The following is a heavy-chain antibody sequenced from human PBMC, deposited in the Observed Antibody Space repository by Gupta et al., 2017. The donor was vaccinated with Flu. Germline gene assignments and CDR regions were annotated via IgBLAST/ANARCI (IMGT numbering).Heavy chain of an antibody. Sequence: VQLVESGGGLVEPGGSLRLSGAASGFSFSDSTLRWVRQAPGKGLEWVSSINSDSVYIYYADSVRGRFTISRDNAEDSLFLQMKSLGAEDTAIYYCARDYDSTSYYGLDVWGQGTAVTVSS. J-gene: IGHJ6*02. CDR2: INSDSVYI. D-gene: IGHD3-22*01. CDR3: ARDYDSTSYYGLDV. V-gene: IGHV3-21*02. CDR1: GFSFSDST.